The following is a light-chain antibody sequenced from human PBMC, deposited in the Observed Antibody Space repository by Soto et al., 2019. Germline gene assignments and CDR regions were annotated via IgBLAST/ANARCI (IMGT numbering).Light chain of an antibody. CDR3: SSYTSSRTLYV. Sequence: QSVLTQPASVSGSPGQSITISCTGASSDVGGYNYVPWYQQHPGKAPKLMIYEVSNRPSGVSNRFSGSKSGNTASLTISGLQAEDEADYYCSSYTSSRTLYVFGTGTKVTVL. V-gene: IGLV2-14*01. J-gene: IGLJ1*01. CDR2: EVS. CDR1: SSDVGGYNY.